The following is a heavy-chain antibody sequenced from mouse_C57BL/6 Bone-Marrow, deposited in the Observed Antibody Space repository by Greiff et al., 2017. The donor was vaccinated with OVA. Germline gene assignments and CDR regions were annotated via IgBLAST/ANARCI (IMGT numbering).Heavy chain of an antibody. CDR3: ARGGHYDDERFDY. CDR1: GYTFTSYW. V-gene: IGHV1-69*01. J-gene: IGHJ2*01. CDR2: IDPSDSYT. D-gene: IGHD2-4*01. Sequence: QVQLQQPGAELVMPGASVKLSCKASGYTFTSYWMHWVKQRPGQGLEWIGEIDPSDSYTNYNQKFKGKSTLTVDKSSSTAYMQLSSLTSEDSAVYYCARGGHYDDERFDYWGQGTTLTVSS.